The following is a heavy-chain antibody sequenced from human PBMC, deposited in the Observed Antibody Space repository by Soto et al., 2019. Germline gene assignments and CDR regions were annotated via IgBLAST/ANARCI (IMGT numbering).Heavy chain of an antibody. D-gene: IGHD3-10*01. CDR2: ISWNGAAT. V-gene: IGHV3-9*01. J-gene: IGHJ4*02. Sequence: VQLVESGGGLVQPGGSLRLSCAASGFTFDDYAIHWVRQAPGKDLEWVSGISWNGAATGYADSVKGRFTISRDNAKNTLYLQMNSLGSDDTAIYYCANLPLYGSGFDCWGLGTLVTVSS. CDR3: ANLPLYGSGFDC. CDR1: GFTFDDYA.